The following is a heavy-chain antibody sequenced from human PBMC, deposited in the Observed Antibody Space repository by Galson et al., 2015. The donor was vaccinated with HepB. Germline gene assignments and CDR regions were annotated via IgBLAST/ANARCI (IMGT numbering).Heavy chain of an antibody. CDR2: IYPGDSDT. V-gene: IGHV5-51*01. D-gene: IGHD6-6*01. CDR1: GYSFGNWL. J-gene: IGHJ4*02. CDR3: ARHGSISGRDNYFDS. Sequence: QSGAEVTKPGESLKISCKGFGYSFGNWLIGWVRQMPGKGLESMGIIYPGDSDTRYSPSFHGPVTISADKSTNPAYLQWSSLKASDTAIYYCARHGSISGRDNYFDSWGQGTLVTVSS.